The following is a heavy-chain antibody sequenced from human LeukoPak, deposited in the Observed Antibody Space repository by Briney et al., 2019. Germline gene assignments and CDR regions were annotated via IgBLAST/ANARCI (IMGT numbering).Heavy chain of an antibody. Sequence: HPGGSLRLSCAASGFTVSSNYMSWVRQAPGKGLEWVSVIYSGSSTYYADSVKGRFTISRDNSKNTLYLQMNSLRAEDTAVYYCARDSPDYGDPFFDYWGQGTLVTVSS. V-gene: IGHV3-53*01. CDR1: GFTVSSNY. D-gene: IGHD4-17*01. J-gene: IGHJ4*02. CDR3: ARDSPDYGDPFFDY. CDR2: IYSGSST.